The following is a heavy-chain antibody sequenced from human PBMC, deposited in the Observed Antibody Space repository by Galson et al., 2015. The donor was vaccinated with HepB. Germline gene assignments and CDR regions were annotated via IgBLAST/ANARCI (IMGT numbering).Heavy chain of an antibody. D-gene: IGHD3-10*01. Sequence: SLRLSCAASGFTFNSHAMHWVRQAPGKGLEWVAVISYDGRNTFYADSVKGRFTISRDNPKNMLYLQMNSLRTEDTAVYYCARLGEVTNSFDYWGQGNLVTVSS. V-gene: IGHV3-30*04. CDR1: GFTFNSHA. CDR2: ISYDGRNT. CDR3: ARLGEVTNSFDY. J-gene: IGHJ4*02.